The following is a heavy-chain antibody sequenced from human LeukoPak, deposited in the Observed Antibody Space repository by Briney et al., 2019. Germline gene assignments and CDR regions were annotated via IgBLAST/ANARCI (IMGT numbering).Heavy chain of an antibody. D-gene: IGHD2-2*01. CDR2: IIPIFGTA. CDR3: ARDPGEEDIVVVPAAHYGMDV. V-gene: IGHV1-69*05. Sequence: SVKVSCKASGGTFSSYAISWVRQAPGQGLEWMGGIIPIFGTANYAQKFQGRVTITTDESTSTAYMELSSLRSEDTAVYYCARDPGEEDIVVVPAAHYGMDVWGQGTTVTVSS. J-gene: IGHJ6*02. CDR1: GGTFSSYA.